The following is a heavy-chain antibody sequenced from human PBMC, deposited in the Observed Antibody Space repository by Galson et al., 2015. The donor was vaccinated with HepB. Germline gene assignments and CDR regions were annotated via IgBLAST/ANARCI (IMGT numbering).Heavy chain of an antibody. CDR3: ARDESRHSSSWHRWFDP. Sequence: SLRLSCAASGFTFSSYSMNWVRQAPGKGLEWVSSISSSSSYIYYADSVKGRFTISRDNAKNSLYLQMNSLRAEDTAVYYCARDESRHSSSWHRWFDPWGQGTLVTVSS. J-gene: IGHJ5*02. CDR1: GFTFSSYS. CDR2: ISSSSSYI. V-gene: IGHV3-21*01. D-gene: IGHD6-13*01.